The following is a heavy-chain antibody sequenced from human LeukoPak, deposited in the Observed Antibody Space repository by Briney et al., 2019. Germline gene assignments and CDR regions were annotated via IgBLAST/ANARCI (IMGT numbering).Heavy chain of an antibody. Sequence: PAESLRLSCAASGFTFSDYYMSWIRQPPGKGLEWVSYISSSSSYTNYADSVKGRFTISRDNSKNSLYLQMNSLRTEDTALYYCAKDIVGGGTEGDYYYYGMDVWGQGTTVTVSS. CDR2: ISSSSSYT. D-gene: IGHD2-15*01. CDR3: AKDIVGGGTEGDYYYYGMDV. CDR1: GFTFSDYY. V-gene: IGHV3-11*05. J-gene: IGHJ6*02.